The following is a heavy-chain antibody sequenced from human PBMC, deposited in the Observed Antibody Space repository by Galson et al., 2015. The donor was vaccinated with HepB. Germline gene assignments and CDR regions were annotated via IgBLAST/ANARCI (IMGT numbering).Heavy chain of an antibody. CDR2: ISGSGDST. V-gene: IGHV3-23*01. D-gene: IGHD2-2*02. Sequence: SLRLSCAASGFTFSSYVMSWVRQAPGKGLERVSTISGSGDSTSYADSVKGRFTISRDNSKNTLYLQMNSLRAEDTAIYYCAKDREAGVPAAIYAFDMWGQGTMVTVSS. CDR1: GFTFSSYV. CDR3: AKDREAGVPAAIYAFDM. J-gene: IGHJ3*02.